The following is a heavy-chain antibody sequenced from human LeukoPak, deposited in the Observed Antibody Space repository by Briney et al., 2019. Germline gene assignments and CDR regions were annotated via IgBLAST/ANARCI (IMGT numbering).Heavy chain of an antibody. J-gene: IGHJ3*02. CDR1: GYTFTGYY. Sequence: ASVKVSCKAPGYTFTGYYMHWVRQAPGQGLEWMGRINPNSGGTNYAQKFQGRVTMTRDTSISTAYMELSRLRSDDTAVYYCASPPVHYYDSSGYYDAFDIWGQGTMVTVSS. CDR3: ASPPVHYYDSSGYYDAFDI. D-gene: IGHD3-22*01. CDR2: INPNSGGT. V-gene: IGHV1-2*06.